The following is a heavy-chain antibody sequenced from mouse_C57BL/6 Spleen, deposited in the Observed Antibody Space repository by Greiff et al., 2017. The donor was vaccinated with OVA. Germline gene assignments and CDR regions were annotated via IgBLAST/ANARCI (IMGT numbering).Heavy chain of an antibody. CDR2: IYPRSGNT. CDR3: ARLSYYDYDVGYAMDY. V-gene: IGHV1-81*01. Sequence: VQLQQSGAELARPGASVKLSCKASGYTFTSYGISWVKQRTGQGLEWIGEIYPRSGNTYYNEKFKGKATLTADKSSSTAYMELRSLTSEDSAVYFCARLSYYDYDVGYAMDYWGQGTSVTVSS. J-gene: IGHJ4*01. D-gene: IGHD2-4*01. CDR1: GYTFTSYG.